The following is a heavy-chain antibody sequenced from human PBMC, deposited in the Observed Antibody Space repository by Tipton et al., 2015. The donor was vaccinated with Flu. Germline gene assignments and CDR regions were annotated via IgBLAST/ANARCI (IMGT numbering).Heavy chain of an antibody. CDR2: IYYSGST. CDR3: ARDLRTGMGVPAAINDAFDI. Sequence: TLSLTCTVSGGSISSGDYYWSWIRQPPGKGLEWIGYIYYSGSTYYNPSLKSRVTISVDTSKNQFSLKLSSVTAADTAVYYCARDLRTGMGVPAAINDAFDIWGQGTMVTVSS. V-gene: IGHV4-30-4*01. D-gene: IGHD2-2*01. CDR1: GGSISSGDYY. J-gene: IGHJ3*02.